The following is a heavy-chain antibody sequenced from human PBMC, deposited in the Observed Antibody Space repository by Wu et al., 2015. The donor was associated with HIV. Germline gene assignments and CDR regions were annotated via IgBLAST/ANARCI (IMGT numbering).Heavy chain of an antibody. D-gene: IGHD2-2*01. J-gene: IGHJ4*02. CDR2: ISAYNGNT. V-gene: IGHV1-18*01. CDR1: GYKFTSYG. CDR3: AREAYAVVPAAIRYFDY. Sequence: QVQLVQFGAEVKKPGASVKVSCKASGYKFTSYGISWVRQAPGQGLEWMGWISAYNGNTNYAQKVQGRVTMTTDTSTNTAYMEVRSLRSDDTAVYYCAREAYAVVPAAIRYFDYVGAREPWSTVSS.